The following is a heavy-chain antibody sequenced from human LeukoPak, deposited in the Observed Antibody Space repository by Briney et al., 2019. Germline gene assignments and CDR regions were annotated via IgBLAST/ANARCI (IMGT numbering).Heavy chain of an antibody. CDR1: GGSISSSNW. CDR2: IYHSGST. J-gene: IGHJ4*02. Sequence: SETLSLTCAVSGGSISSSNWWSWVRQPPGKGLEWIGEIYHSGSTNYNPSLKSRVTISVDKSKNQFSLKLSSVTAADTAVYYCAGDSNFKRYFDYWGQGTLVTVSS. V-gene: IGHV4-4*02. CDR3: AGDSNFKRYFDY. D-gene: IGHD7-27*01.